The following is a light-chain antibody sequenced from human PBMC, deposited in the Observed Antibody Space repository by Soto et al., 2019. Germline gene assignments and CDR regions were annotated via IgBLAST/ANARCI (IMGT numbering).Light chain of an antibody. CDR2: DAS. J-gene: IGKJ5*01. Sequence: EIPMTTPESFLSASIGNGVNIPCRTSESISGWLAWYQQQPGKAPKLMIYDASNLESGVPSRFSGSGSGTEFTLAISSLQPDDFAVYYCQQYGSSSIPFGQVGRLEVK. CDR3: QQYGSSSIP. V-gene: IGKV1-5*01. CDR1: ESISGW.